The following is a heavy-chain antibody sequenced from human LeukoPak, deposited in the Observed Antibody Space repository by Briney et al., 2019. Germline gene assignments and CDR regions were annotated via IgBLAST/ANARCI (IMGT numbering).Heavy chain of an antibody. CDR2: ISWNSGSI. J-gene: IGHJ3*02. CDR1: GFTFDDYA. V-gene: IGHV3-9*01. Sequence: GRSRRLSCAASGFTFDDYAMHWVRQAPGKGLEWVSGISWNSGSIGYADSVKGRFTISRDNAKNSLYLQMNSLRAEDTALYYCAKDTRSSWYDAFDIWGQGTMVTVSS. CDR3: AKDTRSSWYDAFDI. D-gene: IGHD6-13*01.